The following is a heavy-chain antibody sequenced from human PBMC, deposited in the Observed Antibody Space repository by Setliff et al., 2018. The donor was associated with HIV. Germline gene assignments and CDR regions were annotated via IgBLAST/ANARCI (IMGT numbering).Heavy chain of an antibody. CDR3: AALGATSDAFDI. V-gene: IGHV4-61*09. CDR2: IYTSGST. Sequence: ASETLSLTCTVSGGSISRGSYYWSWIRQPAGKGLEWIGHIYTSGSTNYNPSLKSRVTISVDTSKNQLSLKLSSVTAADTAVYYCAALGATSDAFDIWGQGTMVTVSS. J-gene: IGHJ3*02. D-gene: IGHD1-26*01. CDR1: GGSISRGSYY.